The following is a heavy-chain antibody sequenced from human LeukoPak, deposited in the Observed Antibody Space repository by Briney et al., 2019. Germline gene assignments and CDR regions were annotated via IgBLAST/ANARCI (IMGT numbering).Heavy chain of an antibody. CDR3: ARDQHLPSGPSDY. Sequence: GGSLRLSCEASGFTFSIFAMNWVRQAPGKGLEWVSTISASGDLQYYADSVKGRFTISRDKSRNTLYLQMNSLRAEDTAVYYCARDQHLPSGPSDYWGQGTLVTVSS. CDR2: ISASGDLQ. CDR1: GFTFSIFA. J-gene: IGHJ4*02. V-gene: IGHV3-23*01. D-gene: IGHD2-15*01.